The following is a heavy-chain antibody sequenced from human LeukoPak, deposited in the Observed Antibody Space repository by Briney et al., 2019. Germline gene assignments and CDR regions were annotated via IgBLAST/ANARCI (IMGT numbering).Heavy chain of an antibody. CDR2: INHSGST. Sequence: PSETLSLTCAVYGGSFSGYYWSWIRQPPGKGLEWIGEINHSGSTNYNPSLKSRVTISVDTSKNQFSLKLSSVTAADTAVYYCARGWRIAAAGYYFDYWGQGTLVNGSS. CDR1: GGSFSGYY. V-gene: IGHV4-34*01. D-gene: IGHD6-13*01. J-gene: IGHJ4*02. CDR3: ARGWRIAAAGYYFDY.